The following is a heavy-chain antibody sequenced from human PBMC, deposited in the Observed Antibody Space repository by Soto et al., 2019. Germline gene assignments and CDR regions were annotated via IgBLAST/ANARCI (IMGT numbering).Heavy chain of an antibody. CDR3: ASGYYYGSAPYVRSP. CDR2: IGNFGTT. Sequence: DVQLVESGGGLVQPGRSLRLSCVGSGFTFDDYAMHWVRQVPGKGLEWVSGIGNFGTTGYADSVKGRFTISRDNAKNSLYLQMNSLRPEDTALYYCASGYYYGSAPYVRSPWGQGTLVTVSS. CDR1: GFTFDDYA. D-gene: IGHD3-10*01. J-gene: IGHJ5*02. V-gene: IGHV3-9*01.